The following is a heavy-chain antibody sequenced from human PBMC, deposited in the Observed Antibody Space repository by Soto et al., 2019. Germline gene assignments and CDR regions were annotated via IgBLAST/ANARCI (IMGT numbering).Heavy chain of an antibody. Sequence: GSLRLSCAASGFTFSSYWMSWVRQAPGKGLEWVANIKQDGSEKYYVDSVKGRFTISRDNAKNSLYLQMNSLRAEDTAVYYCAREAAAGYYGMDVWGQGTTVTVSS. CDR2: IKQDGSEK. CDR1: GFTFSSYW. J-gene: IGHJ6*02. CDR3: AREAAAGYYGMDV. V-gene: IGHV3-7*01. D-gene: IGHD6-13*01.